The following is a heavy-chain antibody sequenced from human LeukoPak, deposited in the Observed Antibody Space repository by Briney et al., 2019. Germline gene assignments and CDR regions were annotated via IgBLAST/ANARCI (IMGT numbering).Heavy chain of an antibody. J-gene: IGHJ4*02. CDR2: ISGSGTA. CDR1: AGSINTYF. V-gene: IGHV4-4*07. D-gene: IGHD1-7*01. Sequence: SETLSLTCTVSAGSINTYFWTWVRQPAGKGLEWIGRISGSGTAYYNPSLESRVTISLDTANNQLFLRMTSVSAADTAVYYCARGTELTRTSGHYSLDYWGQGTLVSVSS. CDR3: ARGTELTRTSGHYSLDY.